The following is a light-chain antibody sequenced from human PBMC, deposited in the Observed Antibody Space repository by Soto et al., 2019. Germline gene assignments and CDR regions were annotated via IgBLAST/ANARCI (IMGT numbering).Light chain of an antibody. CDR1: NIGSQS. J-gene: IGLJ2*01. CDR2: HDG. V-gene: IGLV3-21*02. Sequence: SYELTQPPSVSVAPGQTATLTCGGANIGSQSVHWYRQKPVHAPVLVVFHDGDRPSGIPDRFSVSNSGNTATLTISGVEVGDEADYYCQVWDSSSDQVVFGGGTKLTVL. CDR3: QVWDSSSDQVV.